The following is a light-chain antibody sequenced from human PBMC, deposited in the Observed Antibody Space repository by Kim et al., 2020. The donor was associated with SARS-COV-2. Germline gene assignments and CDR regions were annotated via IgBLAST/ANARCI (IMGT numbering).Light chain of an antibody. CDR2: EVS. CDR1: TSDVGSYNL. J-gene: IGLJ1*01. Sequence: GQSITIACTGTTSDVGSYNLVSWYQQHPGKAPKLMIYEVSKRPSGVSNRFSGSKSGNTASLTISGLQAEDEADYYCCSYAGSSTFVFGTGTKVTVL. V-gene: IGLV2-23*02. CDR3: CSYAGSSTFV.